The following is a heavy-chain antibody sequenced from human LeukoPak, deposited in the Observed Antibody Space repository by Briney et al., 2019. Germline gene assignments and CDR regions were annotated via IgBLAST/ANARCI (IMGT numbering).Heavy chain of an antibody. CDR3: AREEVTAIPAY. Sequence: GGSLRLSCAASGFTFSSYSMNWVRQAPGKGLEWVSSISSSSSHIYYADSVKGRFTISRDNAKNSLYLQMNSLRAEDTAVYYCAREEVTAIPAYWGQGTLVTVSS. D-gene: IGHD2-21*02. CDR2: ISSSSSHI. V-gene: IGHV3-21*01. CDR1: GFTFSSYS. J-gene: IGHJ4*02.